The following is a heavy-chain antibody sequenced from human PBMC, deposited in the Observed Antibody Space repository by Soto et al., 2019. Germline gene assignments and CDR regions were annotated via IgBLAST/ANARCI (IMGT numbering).Heavy chain of an antibody. D-gene: IGHD6-13*01. CDR2: IYPGDSDT. Sequence: EVQLVPSGAEVKKPGESLKISCKGSGYSFTSYWIGWVRQMPGKGLEGMGIIYPGDSDTRYSPSFQGQVTISADKSISTAYLQWSSLQASDTAMYYCARRGVAAAGNWEILVYWGQGTLVTVSS. J-gene: IGHJ4*02. CDR3: ARRGVAAAGNWEILVY. V-gene: IGHV5-51*03. CDR1: GYSFTSYW.